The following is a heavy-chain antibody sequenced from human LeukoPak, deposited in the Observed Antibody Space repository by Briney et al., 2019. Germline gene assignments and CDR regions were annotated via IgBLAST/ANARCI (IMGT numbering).Heavy chain of an antibody. CDR2: IYYSGST. V-gene: IGHV4-39*07. CDR1: GGSISSSSYY. J-gene: IGHJ4*02. CDR3: ASLYSSSWHQRDY. Sequence: SETLSLTCTVSGGSISSSSYYWGWIRQPPGKGLEWIGSIYYSGSTYYNPSLKSRVTISVDTSKNQFSLKLSSVTAADTAVYYCASLYSSSWHQRDYWGQGTLVTVSS. D-gene: IGHD6-13*01.